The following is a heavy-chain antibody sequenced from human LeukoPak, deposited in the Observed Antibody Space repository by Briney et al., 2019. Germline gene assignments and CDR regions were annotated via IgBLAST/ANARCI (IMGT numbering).Heavy chain of an antibody. CDR3: ARGPKPQPTRYCSSTSCRRGMDV. V-gene: IGHV4-34*01. D-gene: IGHD2-2*01. CDR2: INHSGST. CDR1: GGSFSGYY. Sequence: SETLSLTCAVYGGSFSGYYWSWIRQPPGKGLEWIGEINHSGSTNYNPSLKSRVIISVDTSKNQFSLKLSSVTAADTAVYYCARGPKPQPTRYCSSTSCRRGMDVWGQGTTVTVSS. J-gene: IGHJ6*02.